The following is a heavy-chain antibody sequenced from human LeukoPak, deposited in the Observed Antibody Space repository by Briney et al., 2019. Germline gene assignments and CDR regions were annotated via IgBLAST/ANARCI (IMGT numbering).Heavy chain of an antibody. D-gene: IGHD3-22*01. J-gene: IGHJ3*02. CDR3: AKKDYDSSVWVFVI. CDR1: GFTFSSYA. CDR2: ISGSGGST. Sequence: RGSLRLSCAAPGFTFSSYAMSWVRQAPGKGLEWVSAISGSGGSTYYANSVKGRFTISRDNSKNTLYLQMNSLRAEDTAVYYCAKKDYDSSVWVFVIWGQGTMVTVSS. V-gene: IGHV3-23*01.